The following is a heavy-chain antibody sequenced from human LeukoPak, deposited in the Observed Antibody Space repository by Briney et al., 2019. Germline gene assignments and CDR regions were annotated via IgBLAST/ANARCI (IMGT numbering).Heavy chain of an antibody. CDR2: ISGSAGST. D-gene: IGHD5-18*01. J-gene: IGHJ4*02. V-gene: IGHV3-23*01. CDR1: GFTFSNSA. Sequence: GGSLRLSCAASGFTFSNSAMNWVRQAPGKGLEWVSAISGSAGSTHYADSVKGRFTISRDNSKNTLYLQMNSLRAEDTAVYYCAKGDHTAMIRYWGQGTLVTVSS. CDR3: AKGDHTAMIRY.